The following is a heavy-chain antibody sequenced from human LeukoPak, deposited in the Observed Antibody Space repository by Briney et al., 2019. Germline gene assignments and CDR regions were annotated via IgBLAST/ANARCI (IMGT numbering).Heavy chain of an antibody. V-gene: IGHV4-39*01. D-gene: IGHD3/OR15-3a*01. J-gene: IGHJ4*02. CDR3: ARQAGSGLFTLP. Sequence: PSETLSLTCTVSGISISSSNSYWGWIRQPPGKGLEWIGSIYYTGNTYYNASLKSRVTISIDTSKNQISLRLTSVTAADTAMYYCARQAGSGLFTLPGGQGTLVTVSS. CDR2: IYYTGNT. CDR1: GISISSSNSY.